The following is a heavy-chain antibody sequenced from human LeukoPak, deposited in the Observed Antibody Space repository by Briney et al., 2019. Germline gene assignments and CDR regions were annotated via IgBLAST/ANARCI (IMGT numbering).Heavy chain of an antibody. J-gene: IGHJ4*02. CDR2: ISGSGGST. V-gene: IGHV3-23*01. CDR1: GFTFSSYA. D-gene: IGHD2-21*02. Sequence: GGSLRLSCAASGFTFSSYAIGWVRQAPGKGLEWVSAISGSGGSTYYADSVKGRFTISRDNSKNTLYLQMNSLRAEDTAVYYCAKVAVVVTATRRHFDYWGQGTLVTVSS. CDR3: AKVAVVVTATRRHFDY.